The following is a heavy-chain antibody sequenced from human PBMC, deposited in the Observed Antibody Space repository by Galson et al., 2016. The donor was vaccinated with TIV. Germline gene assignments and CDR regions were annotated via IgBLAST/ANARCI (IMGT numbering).Heavy chain of an antibody. CDR1: IVTFSRYA. CDR3: AKDWAETYDYQSNPFDM. J-gene: IGHJ3*02. V-gene: IGHV3-23*01. D-gene: IGHD3-22*01. Sequence: SLRLSCAASIVTFSRYAMSWVRQAPGKGLEWVSTINSGVGRTYYADSVKGRFTISRNNSKNALFLQMNSLRAEDTAVYYCAKDWAETYDYQSNPFDMGGQGTKVTVSS. CDR2: INSGVGRT.